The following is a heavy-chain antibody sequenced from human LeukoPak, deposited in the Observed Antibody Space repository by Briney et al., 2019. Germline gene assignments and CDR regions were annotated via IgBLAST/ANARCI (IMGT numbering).Heavy chain of an antibody. D-gene: IGHD5-12*01. CDR2: ISYDGSNK. J-gene: IGHJ3*02. V-gene: IGHV3-30*03. CDR1: GFTFSSYG. Sequence: PGGSLRLSCAASGFTFSSYGMHWVRQAPGKGLEWVAVISYDGSNKYYADSVKGRFTISRDNSKNTLYLQMNSLRAEDTAVYYCARSGPRGDAFDIWGQGKMVTVSS. CDR3: ARSGPRGDAFDI.